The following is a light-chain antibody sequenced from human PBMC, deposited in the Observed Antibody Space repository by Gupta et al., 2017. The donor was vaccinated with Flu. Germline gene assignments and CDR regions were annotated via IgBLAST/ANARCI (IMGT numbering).Light chain of an antibody. CDR2: DDR. CDR3: QVWANSVSVVE. CDR1: NIGNKN. J-gene: IGLJ2*01. Sequence: SFVLTQPPPVSLAPGQTARITCGGDNIGNKNGHWYQQKQGQAPVLVIYDDRDRPSGIPDRLSGSKSGNTANLNITRVEGGDEADDYCQVWANSVSVVEFGGGTKLTVL. V-gene: IGLV3-21*02.